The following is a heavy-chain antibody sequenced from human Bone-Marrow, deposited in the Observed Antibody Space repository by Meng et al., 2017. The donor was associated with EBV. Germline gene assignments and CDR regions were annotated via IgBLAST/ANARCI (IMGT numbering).Heavy chain of an antibody. CDR2: IYDGGTT. J-gene: IGHJ4*02. CDR3: AKSRSSTPGVVDY. V-gene: IGHV4-61*01. Sequence: PRQGSGAGLVNPSGARSRTCTVSGASVSGGTYHWSWIRQPPGKELEWIGYIYDGGTTIYNPSLKSRVTILVDASKNQFSLKLSSVTTADTAVYYCAKSRSSTPGVVDYWGQGTLVTVSS. CDR1: GASVSGGTYH. D-gene: IGHD3-10*01.